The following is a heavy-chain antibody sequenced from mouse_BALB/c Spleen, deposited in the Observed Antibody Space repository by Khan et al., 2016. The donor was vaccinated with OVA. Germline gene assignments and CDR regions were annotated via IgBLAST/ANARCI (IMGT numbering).Heavy chain of an antibody. Sequence: VELVESGPALVAPSQSLSITCTISGFSLTDYGVHWVRQPPGKGLEWLVVLWSDGSTTYNSALKSRLSISKDNSKSQVFLKMNSLQTDDTAVYYCARQPYYHYYVMDYWGQGTSVTVSS. V-gene: IGHV2-6-1*01. J-gene: IGHJ4*01. CDR3: ARQPYYHYYVMDY. CDR1: GFSLTDYG. D-gene: IGHD2-10*01. CDR2: LWSDGST.